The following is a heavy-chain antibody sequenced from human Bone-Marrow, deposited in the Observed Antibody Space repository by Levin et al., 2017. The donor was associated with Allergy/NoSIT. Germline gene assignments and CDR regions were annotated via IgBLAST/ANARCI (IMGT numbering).Heavy chain of an antibody. CDR2: LDPEDDET. Sequence: GESLKISCKVSGFTLTELSVQWVRQAPGKGLEWVGGLDPEDDETLYAQKFQGRVTMTEDTSTDTAYMHLSSLRSEDTAVYYCAMRGPGPGTRQPWYFDLWGRGTLVTVSS. CDR1: GFTLTELS. D-gene: IGHD3-10*01. V-gene: IGHV1-24*01. CDR3: AMRGPGPGTRQPWYFDL. J-gene: IGHJ2*01.